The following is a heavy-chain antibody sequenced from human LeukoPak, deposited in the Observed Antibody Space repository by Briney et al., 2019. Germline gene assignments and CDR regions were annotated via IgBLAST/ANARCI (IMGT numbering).Heavy chain of an antibody. V-gene: IGHV3-73*01. D-gene: IGHD2-15*01. Sequence: GGSLRLSCAASGFTFSGSAMHWVRPASGEGPEWVGRIRSKANSYATAYAPSVKGRFSISRDDSTNTAYLQMNSLKTEDTAVYYCTRHANPECSGGSCYSGRTDYWGQGTLVTVSS. CDR3: TRHANPECSGGSCYSGRTDY. CDR1: GFTFSGSA. J-gene: IGHJ4*02. CDR2: IRSKANSYAT.